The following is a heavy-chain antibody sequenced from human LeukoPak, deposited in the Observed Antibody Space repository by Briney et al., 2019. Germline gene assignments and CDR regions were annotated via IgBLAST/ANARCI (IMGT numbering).Heavy chain of an antibody. V-gene: IGHV1-2*02. Sequence: ASVKVSCKASGYTFNGYYLHWVRQAPGQGLEWMGWINPKSGGTAYAQKFQGRVSMTSDTSISTGHMELSRLTSDDTAVYYCTRGAGVPGPPPLPATIRAPFDYWGQGTLVTVSS. CDR2: INPKSGGT. CDR3: TRGAGVPGPPPLPATIRAPFDY. CDR1: GYTFNGYY. J-gene: IGHJ4*02. D-gene: IGHD2-2*01.